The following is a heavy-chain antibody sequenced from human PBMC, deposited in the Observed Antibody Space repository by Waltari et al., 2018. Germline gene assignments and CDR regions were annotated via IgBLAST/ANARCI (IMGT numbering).Heavy chain of an antibody. CDR3: AIPLDYGDYSYYYGMDV. J-gene: IGHJ6*02. Sequence: QVQLVQSGAEVKKPGASVKVSCKASGYTFTGYYMHWVRQAHGQGLEWRGWINPNSVGTNYAQKLHGKVTMTRDTSISTAYMELSRLRSDDTAVYYCAIPLDYGDYSYYYGMDVWGQGTTVTVSS. CDR1: GYTFTGYY. CDR2: INPNSVGT. D-gene: IGHD4-17*01. V-gene: IGHV1-2*02.